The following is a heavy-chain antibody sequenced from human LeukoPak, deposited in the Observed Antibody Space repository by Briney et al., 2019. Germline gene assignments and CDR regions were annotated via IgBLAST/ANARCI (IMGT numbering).Heavy chain of an antibody. CDR1: GCTFSSYW. Sequence: GGSLRLSCAASGCTFSSYWMHWVRHAPGKGLVWVSRINTDGSSTSYADSVKGRFTISGDNAKNTLYLQMNSLRAEDTAVYYCARDRGWNYLFDYWGQGTRVTVSS. V-gene: IGHV3-74*01. J-gene: IGHJ4*02. D-gene: IGHD1-7*01. CDR2: INTDGSST. CDR3: ARDRGWNYLFDY.